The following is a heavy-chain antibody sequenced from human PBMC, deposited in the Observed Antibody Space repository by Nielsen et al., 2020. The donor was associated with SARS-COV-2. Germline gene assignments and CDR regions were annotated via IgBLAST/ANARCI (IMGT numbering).Heavy chain of an antibody. D-gene: IGHD1-26*01. CDR2: ISSSSSYI. Sequence: GGSLRLSCAASGFTFSSYSMNWVRQAPGKGLEWVSSISSSSSYIYYADSVKGRFTISRDNAKNSLYLQMNSLRAEDTAVYYCARDRGSYYGADAFDIWGKGQWSPSPQ. J-gene: IGHJ3*02. V-gene: IGHV3-21*01. CDR3: ARDRGSYYGADAFDI. CDR1: GFTFSSYS.